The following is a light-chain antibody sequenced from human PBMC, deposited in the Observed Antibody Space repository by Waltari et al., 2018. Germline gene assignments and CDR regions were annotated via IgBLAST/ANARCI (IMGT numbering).Light chain of an antibody. J-gene: IGLJ2*01. V-gene: IGLV3-10*03. CDR3: YSTDRSGNHRRV. Sequence: SYDLTHPPPVSVPPGQTARITCPGHALPKKYAPLSQQKSGQAPAKVIYEDIKRPSTIPESFSGSSSGTIATLIISGAQVEDEDDYYCYSTDRSGNHRRVFGGGTKLTVL. CDR2: EDI. CDR1: ALPKKY.